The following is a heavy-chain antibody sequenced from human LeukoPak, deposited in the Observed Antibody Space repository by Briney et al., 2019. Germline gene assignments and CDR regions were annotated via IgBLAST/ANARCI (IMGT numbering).Heavy chain of an antibody. J-gene: IGHJ3*02. Sequence: PGGSLRLSCAASGFTFSDYYMSWIRQAPGKGLEWVSYISSSGSTIYYADSVKGRFTISRDNAKNSLYLQMNSLRAEDTAVYYCARRPVNVWYAFDIWGQGTMVTVSS. CDR1: GFTFSDYY. D-gene: IGHD3-16*01. V-gene: IGHV3-11*01. CDR2: ISSSGSTI. CDR3: ARRPVNVWYAFDI.